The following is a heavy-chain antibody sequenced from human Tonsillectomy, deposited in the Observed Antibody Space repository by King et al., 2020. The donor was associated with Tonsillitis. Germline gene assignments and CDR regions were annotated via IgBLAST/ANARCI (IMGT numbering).Heavy chain of an antibody. J-gene: IGHJ3*02. V-gene: IGHV3-74*01. CDR3: TRVRTVGFDAFDI. D-gene: IGHD1/OR15-1a*01. CDR2: IKRDGRIT. Sequence: VQLVESGGGVVQPGGALRLSCAASVFTFSSYWMHLVRQAPGKGLVWVSRIKRDGRITIYADSVKGRCTISRDNAKTKLYRQMNSLRAEDTAVYFCTRVRTVGFDAFDIWGQGTMVTVSS. CDR1: VFTFSSYW.